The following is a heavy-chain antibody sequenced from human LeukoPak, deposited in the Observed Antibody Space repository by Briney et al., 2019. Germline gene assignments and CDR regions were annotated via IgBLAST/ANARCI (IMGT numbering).Heavy chain of an antibody. V-gene: IGHV3-23*01. J-gene: IGHJ4*02. CDR3: AKQLGYCSDGSCYFPY. Sequence: GGSLRLSCTASGFTFSSSAMSWVRQAPGKGLEWVSAISNNGGYTYYADSVQGRFTISRDNSKSTLCLQMNSLRAEDTAVYYCAKQLGYCSDGSCYFPYWGQGTLVTVSS. CDR1: GFTFSSSA. D-gene: IGHD2-15*01. CDR2: ISNNGGYT.